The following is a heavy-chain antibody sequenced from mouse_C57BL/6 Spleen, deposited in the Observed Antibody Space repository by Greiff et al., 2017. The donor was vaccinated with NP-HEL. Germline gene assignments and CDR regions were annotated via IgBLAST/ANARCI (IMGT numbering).Heavy chain of an antibody. J-gene: IGHJ2*01. CDR1: GYTFTDHT. CDR2: IYPRDGSP. Sequence: VHLVESDAELVKPGASVKISCKVSGYTFTDHTIHWMKQRPEQGLEWIGYIYPRDGSPKYNEKFKGKATLTADKSSSTAYMQLNSLTSEDSAVYFCARGRWDVGFDYWGQGTTLTVSS. V-gene: IGHV1-78*01. D-gene: IGHD4-1*01. CDR3: ARGRWDVGFDY.